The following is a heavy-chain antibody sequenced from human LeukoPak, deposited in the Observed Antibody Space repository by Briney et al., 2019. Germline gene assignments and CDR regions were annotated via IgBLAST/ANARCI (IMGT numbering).Heavy chain of an antibody. CDR3: ARGPYGDYVDALDY. CDR2: ISDSSGTI. V-gene: IGHV3-48*01. CDR1: GFTFNTYS. D-gene: IGHD4-17*01. Sequence: GGSLRLSCAASGFTFNTYSMNWVRQAPGKGLEWISYISDSSGTIYYADSVKGRLTISRDNAKNSLYLQMNSLRAEDTAVYYCARGPYGDYVDALDYWGQGTLVTVSS. J-gene: IGHJ4*02.